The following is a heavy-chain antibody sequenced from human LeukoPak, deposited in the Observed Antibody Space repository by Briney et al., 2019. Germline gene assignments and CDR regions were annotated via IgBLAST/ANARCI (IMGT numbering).Heavy chain of an antibody. V-gene: IGHV4-28*01. CDR2: IYYSGST. CDR3: AGLDYYASGSDSRSNKR. Sequence: SETLSLTCVVSGYAMSNNNRWGWIRQPPGKELEWIGYIYYSGSTDYNPSLKSRVTISVDTSKNQFSLKLSSVTAADTAVYYCAGLDYYASGSDSRSNKRWGQGTLVTVSS. D-gene: IGHD3-10*01. CDR1: GYAMSNNNR. J-gene: IGHJ4*02.